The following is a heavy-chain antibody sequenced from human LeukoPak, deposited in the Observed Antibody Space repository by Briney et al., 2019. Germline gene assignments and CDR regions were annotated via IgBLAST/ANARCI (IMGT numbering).Heavy chain of an antibody. V-gene: IGHV1-2*02. CDR2: IYPNSGAT. CDR3: GTLLSNGPFDY. CDR1: GYTFTCYY. J-gene: IGHJ4*02. Sequence: ASVKVSCKASGYTFTCYYMHWVRQAPGQGFEWMGWIYPNSGATKYAQKFQGRVTMTRDTSISTAYMELSRLRSDDTAVYYCGTLLSNGPFDYWGQGSLVTVSS.